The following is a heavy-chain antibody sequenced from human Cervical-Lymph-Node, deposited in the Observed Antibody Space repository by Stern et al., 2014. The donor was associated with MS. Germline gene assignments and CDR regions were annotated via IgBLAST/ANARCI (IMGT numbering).Heavy chain of an antibody. CDR1: GFTFSHYS. J-gene: IGHJ4*02. Sequence: EVQLLESGGGLVKPGESLRLSWDASGFTFSHYSINWVRPAPGKVLEWISSISNNSPTPYYAASVEGRFTISRDSAKDSVSLHMVSLRAEDTAVYYCARARVGDYARSPHLDSWGQGTLVTVSS. CDR2: ISNNSPTP. D-gene: IGHD4-17*01. V-gene: IGHV3-21*01. CDR3: ARARVGDYARSPHLDS.